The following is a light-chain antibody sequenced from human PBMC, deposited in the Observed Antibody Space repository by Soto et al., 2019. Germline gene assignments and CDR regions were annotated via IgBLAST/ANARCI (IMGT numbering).Light chain of an antibody. J-gene: IGKJ5*01. Sequence: DIQMTQSPSSLSASVGDRVTITCQASQDITHYLNWYQQKPGKAPKLLIHDASNLARGVPSKFSGTGSGTDFTFTISSLQAEDIGVYYCQQYDLLPPTFGQGTRLEIK. CDR3: QQYDLLPPT. CDR2: DAS. CDR1: QDITHY. V-gene: IGKV1-33*01.